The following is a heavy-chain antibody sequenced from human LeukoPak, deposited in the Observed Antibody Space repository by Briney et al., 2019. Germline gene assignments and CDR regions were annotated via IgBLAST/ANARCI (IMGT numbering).Heavy chain of an antibody. V-gene: IGHV4-31*03. CDR3: ASTCDFCSGYYFDAFDI. CDR2: IYYSGST. Sequence: SQTLSLTCTVSGGSICSGGYYRSWVRQHPGKGLEWIGYIYYSGSTYYNPSLKSRVTISVDTSNNQFPLKLNSVPAADPAVYYRASTCDFCSGYYFDAFDIWGQGTMVTVSS. D-gene: IGHD3-3*01. CDR1: GGSICSGGYY. J-gene: IGHJ3*02.